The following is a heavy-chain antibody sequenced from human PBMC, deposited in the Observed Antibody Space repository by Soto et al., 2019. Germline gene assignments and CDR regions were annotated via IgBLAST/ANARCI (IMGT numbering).Heavy chain of an antibody. J-gene: IGHJ6*02. V-gene: IGHV3-33*01. CDR2: IWYDGSNK. Sequence: GGSLRLSCAASGFTFSSYGMHWVRQAPGKGLEWVAVIWYDGSNKYYADSVKGRFTISRDNSKNTLYLQMNSLRAEDTAVYYCARDVVVVVAATQDYYYYGMDVWGQGTTVTVSS. CDR1: GFTFSSYG. CDR3: ARDVVVVVAATQDYYYYGMDV. D-gene: IGHD2-15*01.